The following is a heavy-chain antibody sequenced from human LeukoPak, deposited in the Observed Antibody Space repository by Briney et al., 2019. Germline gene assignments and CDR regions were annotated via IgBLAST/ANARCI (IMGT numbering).Heavy chain of an antibody. J-gene: IGHJ5*02. Sequence: SETLSLTCTVSGGSISRYYWSWVRQPPGKGLEWIGYIYYSGSTNYNPSLKSRVTISVDTSKNQFSLKMSPVTAADTAVYYWARASDGHIINCFDLWGQGTRVTVSS. CDR1: GGSISRYY. CDR2: IYYSGST. D-gene: IGHD5-24*01. V-gene: IGHV4-59*01. CDR3: ARASDGHIINCFDL.